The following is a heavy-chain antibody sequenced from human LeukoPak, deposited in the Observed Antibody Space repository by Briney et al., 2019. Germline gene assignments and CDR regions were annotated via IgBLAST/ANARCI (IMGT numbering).Heavy chain of an antibody. J-gene: IGHJ4*02. D-gene: IGHD6-13*01. CDR1: GASINSDTYY. Sequence: SETLSLTCTVSGASINSDTYYWGWIRQPPGKGLEWIGTHSHSGSAYYNPSLRSRITMSLDTSENQLSLKLYSVTAADTVVYYCARGRRAAGIPQSDWGQGTLVTVSS. V-gene: IGHV4-39*07. CDR2: HSHSGSA. CDR3: ARGRRAAGIPQSD.